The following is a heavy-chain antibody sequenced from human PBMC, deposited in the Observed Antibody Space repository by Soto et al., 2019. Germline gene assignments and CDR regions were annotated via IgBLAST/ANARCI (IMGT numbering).Heavy chain of an antibody. CDR2: FSLSGTT. CDR3: ARGMTPPGAPAWYYFDS. Sequence: PSETLSLTCTVSGASITGSSYWSWIRQPAGTGLEWIWRFSLSGTTSYNPSLRSRVTMSADVSKNQFSLRLTSVTAADTALYYCARGMTPPGAPAWYYFDSWGQGTLVTVSS. CDR1: GASITGSSY. J-gene: IGHJ4*02. D-gene: IGHD2-8*02. V-gene: IGHV4-4*07.